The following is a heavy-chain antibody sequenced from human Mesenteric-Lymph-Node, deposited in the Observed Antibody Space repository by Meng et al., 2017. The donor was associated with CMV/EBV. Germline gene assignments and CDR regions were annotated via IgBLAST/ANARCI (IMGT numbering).Heavy chain of an antibody. Sequence: GSLRLSCTVPGGSIGSYYWSWIRQSPGKGLEWIGYIYYSEATNYNPSLKSRVTISVDTSKNQFSLKLSSMTAADTAMYYCTRGNWKYVDSWGQGTLVTVSS. CDR3: TRGNWKYVDS. J-gene: IGHJ4*02. CDR2: IYYSEAT. CDR1: GGSIGSYY. D-gene: IGHD1-7*01. V-gene: IGHV4-59*01.